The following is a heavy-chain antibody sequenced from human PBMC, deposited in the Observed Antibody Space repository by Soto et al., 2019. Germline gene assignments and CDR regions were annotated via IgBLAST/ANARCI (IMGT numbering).Heavy chain of an antibody. CDR3: ARGRYMVRGVIINYYYYYGMDV. V-gene: IGHV1-8*01. CDR2: MNPNSGNT. D-gene: IGHD3-10*01. Sequence: ASVKVSCKASGYTFTSYDINWVRQATGQGLEWMGWMNPNSGNTGYAQKFQGRVTMTRTPSISTAYMELSSLRSEDTAVYYCARGRYMVRGVIINYYYYYGMDVWGQGTTVTVSS. CDR1: GYTFTSYD. J-gene: IGHJ6*02.